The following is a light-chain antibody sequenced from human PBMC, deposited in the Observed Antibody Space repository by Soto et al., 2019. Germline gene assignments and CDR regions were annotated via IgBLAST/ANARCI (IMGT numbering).Light chain of an antibody. J-gene: IGKJ4*01. Sequence: DIQLTQSPSFLSASVGDRVTITCRASQGISSYLAWYQQKPGKAPKLLIYAASTLQSGVPSRFSGSGSGTEVTLTISSRQPEDFATYYCQQLNSYPRVTFGGGTKVEIK. V-gene: IGKV1-9*01. CDR2: AAS. CDR3: QQLNSYPRVT. CDR1: QGISSY.